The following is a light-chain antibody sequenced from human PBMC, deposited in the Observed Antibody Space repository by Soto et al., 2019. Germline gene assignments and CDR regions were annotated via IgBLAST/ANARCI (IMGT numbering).Light chain of an antibody. V-gene: IGKV3-20*01. CDR3: QQYGSSGT. Sequence: EIVLTQSPGTLSLSPGERATLSCRASQSVRSYYLAWYQQKPGQAPRLLIYEASNRAAGIPARFSGSGSGTDFTLTITSLEPEDFAVYYCQQYGSSGTFGQGTKVDI. CDR2: EAS. J-gene: IGKJ1*01. CDR1: QSVRSYY.